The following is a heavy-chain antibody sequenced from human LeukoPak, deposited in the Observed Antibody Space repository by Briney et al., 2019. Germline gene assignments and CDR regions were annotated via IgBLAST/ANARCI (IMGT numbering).Heavy chain of an antibody. CDR2: INHSGST. Sequence: SETLSLTCAVSGGSFSGYYWSWIRQPPGKGLEWIGEINHSGSTNYNPSLKSRVTISVDTSKNQFSPKLSSVTAADTAVYYCARGRYYYGSGSYSDYWGQGTLVTVSS. D-gene: IGHD3-10*01. CDR1: GGSFSGYY. CDR3: ARGRYYYGSGSYSDY. V-gene: IGHV4-34*01. J-gene: IGHJ4*02.